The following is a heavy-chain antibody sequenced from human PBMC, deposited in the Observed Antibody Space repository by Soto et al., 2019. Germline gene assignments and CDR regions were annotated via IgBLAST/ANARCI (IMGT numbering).Heavy chain of an antibody. CDR3: ARGGYSSSWYGRNYYYGMDV. CDR2: ISSSSSYI. D-gene: IGHD6-13*01. Sequence: GGSLRLSCAASGFTFSSYSMNWVRQAPGKGLEWVSSISSSSSYIYYADSVKGRFTTSRDNAKDSLYLQMNSLRAEDTAVYYCARGGYSSSWYGRNYYYGMDVWGQGTTVTVS. V-gene: IGHV3-21*01. CDR1: GFTFSSYS. J-gene: IGHJ6*02.